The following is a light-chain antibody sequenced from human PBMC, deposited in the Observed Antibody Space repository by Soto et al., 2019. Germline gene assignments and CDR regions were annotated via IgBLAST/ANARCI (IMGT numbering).Light chain of an antibody. CDR1: QSVRSSH. CDR3: QQRSNWPIT. CDR2: GAS. Sequence: EIVLTQSPGTLSLSPGERATLSCRASQSVRSSHLAWYQQKPGQAPRLLIYGASSRATGIPDRFSGSGSGTDFTLTIGSLEPEDFAVYYCQQRSNWPITFGQGTRLEIK. J-gene: IGKJ5*01. V-gene: IGKV3D-20*02.